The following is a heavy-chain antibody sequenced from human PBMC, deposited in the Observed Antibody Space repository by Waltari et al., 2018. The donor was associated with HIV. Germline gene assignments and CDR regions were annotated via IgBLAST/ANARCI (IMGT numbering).Heavy chain of an antibody. D-gene: IGHD6-19*01. CDR1: GYTLTEFS. Sequence: QVHLIQSGAEVEKPGASVKVSCKVSGYTLTEFSIHWVRQAPGKGLEWMGGVDPKDGETIYAQRFQGRVTMTEDTSADTAYMELSSLRSEDTAVYYCATPLGRSGWYPWFDPWGQGTLVIVSS. CDR3: ATPLGRSGWYPWFDP. CDR2: VDPKDGET. V-gene: IGHV1-24*01. J-gene: IGHJ5*02.